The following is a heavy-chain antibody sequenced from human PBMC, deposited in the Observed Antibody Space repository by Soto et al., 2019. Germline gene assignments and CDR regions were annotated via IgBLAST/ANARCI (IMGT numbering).Heavy chain of an antibody. D-gene: IGHD3-9*01. J-gene: IGHJ4*02. CDR2: ISGSGGST. Sequence: EVQLLESGGGLVQPGGSLRLSCAASGFTFSSYAMSWVRQAPGKGLEWVSAISGSGGSTYYADSVKGRFTISRDNSKNTLYLQMNSLRAEDTAVYYCAKVSRPKGGYDILTGLPARWGQGTLVTVSS. V-gene: IGHV3-23*01. CDR1: GFTFSSYA. CDR3: AKVSRPKGGYDILTGLPAR.